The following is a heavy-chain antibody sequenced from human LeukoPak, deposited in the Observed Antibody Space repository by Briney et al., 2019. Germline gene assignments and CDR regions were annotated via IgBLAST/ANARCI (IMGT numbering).Heavy chain of an antibody. V-gene: IGHV1-18*01. CDR2: ISAYNGNT. D-gene: IGHD3-10*01. Sequence: ASVKVSCKASGYTFTSYGISWVRQAPGQGLEWMGWISAYNGNTNYAQKLQGRVTMTTDTSTSTAYMELRSLRSDDTAVYYCAKDASGLIWFGELYDYWGQGTLVTVSS. J-gene: IGHJ4*02. CDR1: GYTFTSYG. CDR3: AKDASGLIWFGELYDY.